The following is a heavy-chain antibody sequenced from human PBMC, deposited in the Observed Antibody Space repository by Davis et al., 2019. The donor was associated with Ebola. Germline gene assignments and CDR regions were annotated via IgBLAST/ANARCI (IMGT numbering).Heavy chain of an antibody. D-gene: IGHD2-8*02. CDR2: IYYSGST. CDR3: ARELYWSFDP. CDR1: GGSISSYY. J-gene: IGHJ5*02. V-gene: IGHV4-59*01. Sequence: MPSETLSLTCTVSGGSISSYYWSWIRQPPGKGLEWIGYIYYSGSTNYNPSLKSRVTISVDTSKNQFSLKLSSVTAADTAVYYCARELYWSFDPWGQGTLVTVSS.